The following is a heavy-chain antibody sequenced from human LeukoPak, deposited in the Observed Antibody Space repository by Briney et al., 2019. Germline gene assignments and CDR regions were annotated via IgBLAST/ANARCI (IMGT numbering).Heavy chain of an antibody. D-gene: IGHD6-19*01. V-gene: IGHV3-74*01. CDR3: ARAPVTSGWLGPGY. CDR1: GFTFSSYW. CDR2: INSDGSST. Sequence: GGSLRLSCAASGFTFSSYWMHWVRQAPGKGLVWVSRINSDGSSTTYADSVKGRFTISRDNAKNTLYVQMNSLRAEDTAVYYCARAPVTSGWLGPGYWGQGTLVTVSS. J-gene: IGHJ4*02.